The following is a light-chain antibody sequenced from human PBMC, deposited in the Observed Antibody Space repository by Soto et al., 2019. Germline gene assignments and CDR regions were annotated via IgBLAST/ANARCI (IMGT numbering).Light chain of an antibody. J-gene: IGLJ1*01. CDR1: SSDVGAYNY. CDR2: EVS. CDR3: SSYTSSSTPYV. Sequence: QSALTQPASVSGSPGQSITISWTGTSSDVGAYNYVSWYQQHPGKAPKLMIHEVSKRPSGVSNRFSGSKSGNTASLTISGLQAEDEDDYYCSSYTSSSTPYVFGTGTKVTVL. V-gene: IGLV2-14*01.